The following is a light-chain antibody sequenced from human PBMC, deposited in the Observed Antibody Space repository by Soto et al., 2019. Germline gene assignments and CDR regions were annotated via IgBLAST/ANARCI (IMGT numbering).Light chain of an antibody. V-gene: IGKV3-20*01. Sequence: EIVLTQSPGTLSLSPGESATLSCRASQSVRSNYVAWYQQKPGQGPRLLIYGASSRATGIPDRFSGSWSGTDFTLSISRLEPEDFVVYYCQQYGSSPRTFGQGTKVEIK. CDR2: GAS. CDR1: QSVRSNY. CDR3: QQYGSSPRT. J-gene: IGKJ1*01.